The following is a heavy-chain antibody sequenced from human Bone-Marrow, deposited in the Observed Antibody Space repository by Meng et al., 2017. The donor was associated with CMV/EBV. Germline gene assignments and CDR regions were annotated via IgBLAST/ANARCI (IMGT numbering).Heavy chain of an antibody. V-gene: IGHV4-59*01. CDR2: IYYSGST. CDR1: GGSISSYY. D-gene: IGHD3-22*01. CDR3: ARDRTYYYDSSGYSYYYGMDV. J-gene: IGHJ6*02. Sequence: SETLSLTCTVSGGSISSYYWSWIRQPPGKGLEWIGYIYYSGSTNYNPSLKSRVTRSVDTSKNQFSLKLSSVTAADAAVYYCARDRTYYYDSSGYSYYYGMDVWGQGTTVTVSS.